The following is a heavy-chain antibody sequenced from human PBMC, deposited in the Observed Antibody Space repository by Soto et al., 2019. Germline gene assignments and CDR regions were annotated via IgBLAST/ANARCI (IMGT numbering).Heavy chain of an antibody. CDR3: ARGGHVVVVTAALDY. D-gene: IGHD2-21*02. V-gene: IGHV1-46*01. Sequence: QVQLMQSGAEVKKPGASVKVSCKASGDTFTDYYIHWVRQAPGQGLEWMGTVNPSGGHTTYAQHFLGRVTMTRDTSTSTLYMELTSLTSDDTAVDYCARGGHVVVVTAALDYWGQGPLVTVSS. J-gene: IGHJ4*02. CDR2: VNPSGGHT. CDR1: GDTFTDYY.